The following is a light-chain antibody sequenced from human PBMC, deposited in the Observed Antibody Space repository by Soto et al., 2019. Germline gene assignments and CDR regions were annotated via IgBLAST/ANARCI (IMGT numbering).Light chain of an antibody. CDR1: QSVSSN. J-gene: IGKJ5*01. Sequence: EIVMTQSPATLSVSPGERATLSCRASQSVSSNLAWYQQKPSQTTRLLIYGASPRPTGIPSRFSGSGSATEFTLTISSLQSEDFAVYYCQQYNKWPPITFGQGTRLEIK. V-gene: IGKV3-15*01. CDR2: GAS. CDR3: QQYNKWPPIT.